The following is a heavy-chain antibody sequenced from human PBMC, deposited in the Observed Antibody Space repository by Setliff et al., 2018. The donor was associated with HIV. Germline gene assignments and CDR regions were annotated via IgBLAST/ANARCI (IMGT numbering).Heavy chain of an antibody. Sequence: PSETLSLTCTVPGGSFTSRSYYWGSIRQPPGKGLEWIGSIFYSGITYYNPSLKSRVTISVDTSKNQFSLNLTSVTAADTAVYYCARSKTFYDFWGGYYTHGAFKIWGLGTMVTVSS. CDR1: GGSFTSRSYY. J-gene: IGHJ3*02. D-gene: IGHD3-3*01. CDR2: IFYSGIT. V-gene: IGHV4-39*01. CDR3: ARSKTFYDFWGGYYTHGAFKI.